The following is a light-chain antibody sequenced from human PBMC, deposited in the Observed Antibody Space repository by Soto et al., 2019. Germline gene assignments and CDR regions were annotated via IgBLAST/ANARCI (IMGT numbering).Light chain of an antibody. CDR3: QQRNDWVT. CDR2: DAS. CDR1: QSIRNY. J-gene: IGKJ4*01. Sequence: IVLTQSPATLSLSPCEIATLSCRASQSIRNYLAWYQQKPGQAPRLLIYDASNRATGIPPRFSGSGSGTDFILTISSLEPEDSGVYYCQQRNDWVTFGGGTKVDI. V-gene: IGKV3-11*01.